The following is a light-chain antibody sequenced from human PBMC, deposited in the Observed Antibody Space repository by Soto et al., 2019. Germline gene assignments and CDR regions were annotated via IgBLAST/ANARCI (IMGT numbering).Light chain of an antibody. J-gene: IGKJ4*01. V-gene: IGKV1D-8*01. Sequence: VIWMTQSPSLLSASTGDRVTISCRISQGISSYLAWYQQKPGKAPELLIYAASTSQSGVPSRFSGSGSGTDLTLTISCLQSEDFATYYCQQLNSYHLTFGGGTKVDIK. CDR2: AAS. CDR1: QGISSY. CDR3: QQLNSYHLT.